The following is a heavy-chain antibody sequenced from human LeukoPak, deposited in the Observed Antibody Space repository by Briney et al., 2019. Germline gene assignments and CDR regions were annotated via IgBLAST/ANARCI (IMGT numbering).Heavy chain of an antibody. Sequence: SETLSLTCTVSGGSVSSGSHYWSWIRQPPGKGLEWIGYIYYSGSTKYNPSLKSRVTISVDTSKNQFSLKLSSVTAADTAVYYCARGHTRYNWNYGSDYWGQGTLVTVSS. CDR2: IYYSGST. CDR1: GGSVSSGSHY. D-gene: IGHD1-7*01. V-gene: IGHV4-61*01. CDR3: ARGHTRYNWNYGSDY. J-gene: IGHJ4*02.